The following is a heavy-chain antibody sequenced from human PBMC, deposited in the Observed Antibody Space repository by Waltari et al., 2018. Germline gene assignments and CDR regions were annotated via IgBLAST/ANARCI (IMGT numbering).Heavy chain of an antibody. D-gene: IGHD2-15*01. Sequence: QVQLVQSGAEVKKPGSSVKVSCKASGGTFSSYAISWVRQAPGQGLEWMGGFIPIFGTANYAQKYQGRVTITADESTSTAYMELSSLRSEDTAVYYCARGGYCSGGSCYEYFQHWGQGTLVTVSS. V-gene: IGHV1-69*01. CDR2: FIPIFGTA. J-gene: IGHJ1*01. CDR3: ARGGYCSGGSCYEYFQH. CDR1: GGTFSSYA.